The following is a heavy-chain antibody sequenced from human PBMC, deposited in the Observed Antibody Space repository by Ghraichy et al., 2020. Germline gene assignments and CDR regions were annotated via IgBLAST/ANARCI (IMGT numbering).Heavy chain of an antibody. CDR1: DDSINNYY. D-gene: IGHD3-22*01. CDR3: ARNKGYYDSAGYYYWHFDL. J-gene: IGHJ2*01. V-gene: IGHV4-59*01. CDR2: IYHSGVT. Sequence: SETLSLTCTVSDDSINNYYWSWIRQTPGKGLEWIAYIYHSGVTRYNPSLKSRVAISADTSKNQFSLKLTSVTAADTAMYYCARNKGYYDSAGYYYWHFDLWGRGTLVTVSS.